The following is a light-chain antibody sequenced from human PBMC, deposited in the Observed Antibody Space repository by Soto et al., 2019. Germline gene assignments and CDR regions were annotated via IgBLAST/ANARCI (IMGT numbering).Light chain of an antibody. CDR2: DAS. Sequence: EIVLTQSPGTVSLSPGERATLSCRASQSVSSSYLAWYQQKPGQAPRLLIYDASSRATGIPDRFSGSGSGIDFCLTIRRLAPEDCAVYYCQEDCFSVLTFGGGTKVEVK. CDR1: QSVSSSY. CDR3: QEDCFSVLT. J-gene: IGKJ4*01. V-gene: IGKV3-20*01.